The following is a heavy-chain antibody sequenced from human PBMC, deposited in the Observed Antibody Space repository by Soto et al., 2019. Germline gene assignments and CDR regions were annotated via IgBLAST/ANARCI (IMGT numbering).Heavy chain of an antibody. Sequence: QVQLQESGPGLVKPSGTLSLTCAVSGGSISSSNWWSWVRQPPGKGLEWIGEIYHSGSTNYNPSLKSRVTISVDKSKNQFYLKLSSVTAADTAVYYCASPGYCSSTSCPPSHYYYYYGMDVWGQGTTVTVSS. CDR3: ASPGYCSSTSCPPSHYYYYYGMDV. CDR1: GGSISSSNW. D-gene: IGHD2-2*01. CDR2: IYHSGST. V-gene: IGHV4-4*02. J-gene: IGHJ6*02.